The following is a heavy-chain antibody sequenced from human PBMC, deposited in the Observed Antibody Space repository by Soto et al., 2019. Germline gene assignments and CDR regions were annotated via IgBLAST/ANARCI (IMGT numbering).Heavy chain of an antibody. CDR2: MNPNSGNT. Sequence: ASVKVSCKASGYTFSTYDIDWVRQATGQGLEWMGWMNPNSGNTGFAQKFQGRVTLTRDTSKSTAYMELSSLRSDDTAVYYCARGRTSYYSSVHFYPDYWFDPWGQGTHVTGSS. CDR3: ARGRTSYYSSVHFYPDYWFDP. V-gene: IGHV1-8*01. J-gene: IGHJ5*02. D-gene: IGHD3-22*01. CDR1: GYTFSTYD.